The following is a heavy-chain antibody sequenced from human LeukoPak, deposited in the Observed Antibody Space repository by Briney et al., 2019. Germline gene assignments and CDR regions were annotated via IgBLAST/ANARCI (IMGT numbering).Heavy chain of an antibody. Sequence: GGSLRLSCAASEFTFNTYAVSWVRQAPGKGLEWVSAISGDGGITYYADSVRGRFTISRDNSKSTLYLQMNSLRAEDTALYYCAKDMGEDFWSGNWFDPWGQGTLVTVSS. V-gene: IGHV3-23*01. CDR2: ISGDGGIT. J-gene: IGHJ5*02. CDR3: AKDMGEDFWSGNWFDP. D-gene: IGHD3-3*01. CDR1: EFTFNTYA.